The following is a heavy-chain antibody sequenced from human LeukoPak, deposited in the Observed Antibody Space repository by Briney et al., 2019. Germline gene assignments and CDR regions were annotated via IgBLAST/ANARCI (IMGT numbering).Heavy chain of an antibody. V-gene: IGHV3-11*06. CDR1: GFTFSDYY. CDR2: ISGSSSFT. D-gene: IGHD1-14*01. Sequence: PGGSLRLSCAASGFTFSDYYMSWIRQAPGKGLEWVSYISGSSSFTKYADSVKGRFTISRDNAKNTLYLQMNSLRDEDTAVYYCARGLDGSFDYWGLGTLVTVSS. J-gene: IGHJ4*02. CDR3: ARGLDGSFDY.